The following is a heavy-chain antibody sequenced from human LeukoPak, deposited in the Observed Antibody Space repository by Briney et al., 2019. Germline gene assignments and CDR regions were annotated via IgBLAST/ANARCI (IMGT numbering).Heavy chain of an antibody. CDR3: TRDLSGHYSIDY. CDR1: GFTFSSYA. D-gene: IGHD3-22*01. CDR2: ISNNGRNK. Sequence: GGSLRLSCAASGFTFSSYAIHWVRQAPGKGLEWVAFISNNGRNKDYADSVKSRFTISRDNSKNTLYLQVNSLRPEDTAVYYCTRDLSGHYSIDYWGLGTLVTVSS. J-gene: IGHJ4*02. V-gene: IGHV3-30*04.